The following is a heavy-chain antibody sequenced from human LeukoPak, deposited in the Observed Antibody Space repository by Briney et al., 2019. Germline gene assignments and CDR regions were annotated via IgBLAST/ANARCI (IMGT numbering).Heavy chain of an antibody. J-gene: IGHJ6*03. CDR2: ISSSSSYI. D-gene: IGHD2-21*02. CDR1: GFTFSSYS. CDR3: ARDGYFGSDSVTGAGALGDYYMDV. Sequence: GGSLRLSCAASGFTFSSYSMNWVRQAPGKGLEWVSSISSSSSYIYYADSVKGRFTISRDNAKNSLYLQMNSLRAEDTALYYCARDGYFGSDSVTGAGALGDYYMDVWGKGTTVTVSS. V-gene: IGHV3-21*01.